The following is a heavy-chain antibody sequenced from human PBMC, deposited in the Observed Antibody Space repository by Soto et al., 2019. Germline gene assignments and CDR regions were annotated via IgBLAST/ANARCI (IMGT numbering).Heavy chain of an antibody. J-gene: IGHJ4*02. CDR1: GFTFGDYA. Sequence: GGSLRLSCTASGFTFGDYAMNWFRQAPGKGLEWVGFIRSKTYGGTTEYAASVKGRFTISRDDSKSIAYLQMNSLKTEDTAVYYCTRDFPVYSNPSDYWGQGTLVTVSS. CDR3: TRDFPVYSNPSDY. CDR2: IRSKTYGGTT. V-gene: IGHV3-49*03. D-gene: IGHD4-4*01.